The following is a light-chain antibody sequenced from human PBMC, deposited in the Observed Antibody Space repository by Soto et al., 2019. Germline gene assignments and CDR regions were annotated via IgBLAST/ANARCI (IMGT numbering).Light chain of an antibody. CDR3: QQFFRIPLT. CDR1: QSVLDTSNKANY. Sequence: EIVMTQSPDSLSLSLGEMATFNCKSSQSVLDTSNKANYLAWYQQKPGQSPKLLIYWGSTRQSGVPDRFSGTGSGTDFTLTIASLQAEDVAVYYCQQFFRIPLTFGGGTKVDIK. CDR2: WGS. V-gene: IGKV4-1*01. J-gene: IGKJ4*01.